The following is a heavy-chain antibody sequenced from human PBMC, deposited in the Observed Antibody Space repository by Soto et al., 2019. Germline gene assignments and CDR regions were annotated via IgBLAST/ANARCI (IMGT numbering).Heavy chain of an antibody. CDR1: GFTFSSYA. D-gene: IGHD3-10*01. Sequence: GGSLRLSCAASGFTFSSYAMHWVRQAPGKGLEWVAVISYDGSNKYYADSVKGRFTISRDNSKNTLYLQMNSLRAEDTAVYYCARVKPLYGSGSYYNSGSYVDYWGQGTLVTVSS. V-gene: IGHV3-30-3*01. CDR2: ISYDGSNK. CDR3: ARVKPLYGSGSYYNSGSYVDY. J-gene: IGHJ4*02.